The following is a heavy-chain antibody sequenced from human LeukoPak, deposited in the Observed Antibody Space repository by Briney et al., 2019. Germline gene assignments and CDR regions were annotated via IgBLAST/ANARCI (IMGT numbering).Heavy chain of an antibody. J-gene: IGHJ6*04. CDR2: ISSSGSTI. CDR1: GFTFSSYE. Sequence: GSLRLSCAASGFTFSSYEMNWVRQAPGKGLEWVSYISSSGSTIYYADSVKGRFTISRDNAKNSLYLQMNSLRAEDTAVYYCARDDIVATISQVSYGMDVWGKGTTVTVSS. V-gene: IGHV3-48*03. D-gene: IGHD5-12*01. CDR3: ARDDIVATISQVSYGMDV.